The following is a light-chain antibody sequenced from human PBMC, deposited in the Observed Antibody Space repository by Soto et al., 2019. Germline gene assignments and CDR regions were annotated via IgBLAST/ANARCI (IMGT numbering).Light chain of an antibody. CDR1: QSLLHITGETF. Sequence: VVTQTPLSLSVSPGQQASISCTSIQSLLHITGETFLFWYLQKPGQSPQLLTYEVSTRVSGVPDRFSGSGSGTDFTLEISRVETDDVGIYYCMQGTQLPPTFGQGTRLAI. J-gene: IGKJ5*01. CDR2: EVS. CDR3: MQGTQLPPT. V-gene: IGKV2-29*03.